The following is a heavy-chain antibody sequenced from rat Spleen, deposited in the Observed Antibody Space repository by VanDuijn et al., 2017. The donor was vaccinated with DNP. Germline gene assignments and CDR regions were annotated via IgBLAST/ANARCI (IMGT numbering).Heavy chain of an antibody. CDR3: TRDSYAHDYAMDA. Sequence: QVQLEESGPGLVQSSQTLSLTCSVSGFSFTSYGVSWVRQPPGKGLEWIAAISSGGITFYNSALKSRLSISRDTSKTQVFLKRNSLQTEDTAIYFCTRDSYAHDYAMDAWGQGTSVTVSS. J-gene: IGHJ4*01. D-gene: IGHD1-12*01. CDR1: GFSFTSYG. V-gene: IGHV2S12*01. CDR2: ISSGGIT.